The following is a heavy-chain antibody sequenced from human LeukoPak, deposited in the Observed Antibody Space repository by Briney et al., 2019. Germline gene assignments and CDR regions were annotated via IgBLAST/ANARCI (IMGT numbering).Heavy chain of an antibody. Sequence: GGSVKVSCAASGFTFNNYGMSWVRQAPGQGLEWVSWINWYGGSTGSADYVQGRFTISRDNAKNSVYMQMNSLRFEDTALYYCARRTLRDFSYRPFDYWGQGTLVTVSS. CDR1: GFTFNNYG. CDR2: INWYGGST. V-gene: IGHV3-20*04. CDR3: ARRTLRDFSYRPFDY. J-gene: IGHJ4*02. D-gene: IGHD5-18*01.